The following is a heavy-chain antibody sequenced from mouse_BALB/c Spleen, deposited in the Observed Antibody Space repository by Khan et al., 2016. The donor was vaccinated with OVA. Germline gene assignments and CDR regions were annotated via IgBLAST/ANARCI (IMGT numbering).Heavy chain of an antibody. CDR1: GYTFSSHT. V-gene: IGHV1-4*01. CDR3: ARRTTEYALDY. D-gene: IGHD2-14*01. Sequence: QVQLKQSGAELARPGASVKMSCKASGYTFSSHTMHWVKQRPGQGLEWIGYINPRSGYTRYNQKFNDKATLTADISSSTAYMQLSSLTSEDSAVYYCARRTTEYALDYGGQGTSVTVSS. CDR2: INPRSGYT. J-gene: IGHJ4*01.